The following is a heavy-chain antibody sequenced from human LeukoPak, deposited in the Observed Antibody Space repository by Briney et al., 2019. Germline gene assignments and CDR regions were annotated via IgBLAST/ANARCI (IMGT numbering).Heavy chain of an antibody. CDR3: ARESTVHYFDH. V-gene: IGHV3-30*03. J-gene: IGHJ4*02. CDR2: ISYDASTK. CDR1: GFTFSSDG. D-gene: IGHD4-11*01. Sequence: GGSLRLSCAASGFTFSSDGMHWVRQAPRTGLEWVAVISYDASTKYYADSVKGRFTISRDNSKNTLYLQMNRLRAEDTAVYYCARESTVHYFDHWGPGNLVTVSS.